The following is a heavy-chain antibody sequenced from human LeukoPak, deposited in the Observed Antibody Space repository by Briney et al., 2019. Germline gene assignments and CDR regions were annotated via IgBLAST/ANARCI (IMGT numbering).Heavy chain of an antibody. Sequence: GGSLRLSCAASGFTFSSYGMHWVRQAPGKGLEWVAVISYDGSNKYYADSVKGRFTISRDNAKNSLYLQMNSLRAEDTAVYYCARGETTVTTAGGYYYYMDVWGKGTTVTVSS. D-gene: IGHD4-17*01. CDR3: ARGETTVTTAGGYYYYMDV. J-gene: IGHJ6*03. V-gene: IGHV3-30*03. CDR2: ISYDGSNK. CDR1: GFTFSSYG.